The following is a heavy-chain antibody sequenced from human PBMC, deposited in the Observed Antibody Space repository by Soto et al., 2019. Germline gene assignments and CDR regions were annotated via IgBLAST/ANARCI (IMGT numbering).Heavy chain of an antibody. CDR1: GFSLIPYW. CDR3: ARGGVHYYDNSFDY. V-gene: IGHV3-7*03. J-gene: IGHJ4*02. D-gene: IGHD3-22*01. CDR2: IKQDGSER. Sequence: EVKLVESGGGLVQPGGSLRLSCAASGFSLIPYWMSWVRQAPGKGLEWVASIKQDGSERNYVNSVKGRFTISRDNAKNSVYLEMNSLRPEDTAVYYWARGGVHYYDNSFDYWGQGTLVNVSS.